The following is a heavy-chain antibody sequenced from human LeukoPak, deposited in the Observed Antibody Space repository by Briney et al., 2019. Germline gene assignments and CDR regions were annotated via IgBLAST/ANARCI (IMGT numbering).Heavy chain of an antibody. D-gene: IGHD3-22*01. CDR3: ARGCSDGYYDSSGHYFDY. J-gene: IGHJ4*02. V-gene: IGHV4-34*01. CDR1: GGSLSGYY. Sequence: SETLSLTCAVYGGSLSGYYRSWIRQPPGKGLDWIGEINHSGSTNYNPSLKSRVTISVDTSKNQFSLKLSSVTAADTAVYYCARGCSDGYYDSSGHYFDYWGQGTMVTVSS. CDR2: INHSGST.